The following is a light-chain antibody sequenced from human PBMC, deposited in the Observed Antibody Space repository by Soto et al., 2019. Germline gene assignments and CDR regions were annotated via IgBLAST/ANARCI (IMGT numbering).Light chain of an antibody. CDR2: GAS. J-gene: IGKJ4*01. CDR1: EGLSSTY. CDR3: QQYGKT. Sequence: EIVLTQSPGTLSLSPGDRAVLSCRASEGLSSTYLAWYQQKVGQAPRLLIYGASNRATGIPDRFTGSGSGTDFTLTISRLEPEDFAVYYCQQYGKTFGGGTKVKVK. V-gene: IGKV3-20*01.